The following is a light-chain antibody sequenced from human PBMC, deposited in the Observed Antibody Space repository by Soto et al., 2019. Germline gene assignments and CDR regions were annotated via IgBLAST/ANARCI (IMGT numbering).Light chain of an antibody. J-gene: IGKJ1*01. Sequence: EIVLTQSPATLSLSPGERATLSCRASQSVSSYLAWYQQKPGQAPRLLIYDASNRATGIPARFSGGGSGTDFTRTISRLEHEDFAVYYCQQRSNWAWTFGQGTKVEIK. CDR1: QSVSSY. V-gene: IGKV3-11*01. CDR3: QQRSNWAWT. CDR2: DAS.